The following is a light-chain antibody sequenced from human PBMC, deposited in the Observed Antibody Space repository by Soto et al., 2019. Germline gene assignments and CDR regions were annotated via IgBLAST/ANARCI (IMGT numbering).Light chain of an antibody. V-gene: IGLV2-14*01. Sequence: QSVLTQPASVSGSPGQSITISCTGTSNDVGGFNYVSWFQQHPGKAPKLIISEVSYRPSGVSHRFSGSKSGNTASLTISGLQAEDEADYYCSSYTIYTSYVFGTGTKLTVL. CDR2: EVS. J-gene: IGLJ1*01. CDR3: SSYTIYTSYV. CDR1: SNDVGGFNY.